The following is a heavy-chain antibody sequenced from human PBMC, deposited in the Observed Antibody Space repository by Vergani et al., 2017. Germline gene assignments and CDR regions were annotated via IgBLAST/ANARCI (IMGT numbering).Heavy chain of an antibody. V-gene: IGHV1-24*01. CDR1: GYTLTELS. CDR3: ATGSSGGSWKAYYYYGMDV. CDR2: FDPEDGGT. D-gene: IGHD2-15*01. J-gene: IGHJ6*02. Sequence: QVQLVQSGAEVKKPGASVKVSCKVSGYTLTELSMHWVRPDPGKGLEWMGGFDPEDGGTIYAQKFQGRVTMTEDTSTDTAYMELSSLGSEDTAVYYCATGSSGGSWKAYYYYGMDVWGQGTTVTVSS.